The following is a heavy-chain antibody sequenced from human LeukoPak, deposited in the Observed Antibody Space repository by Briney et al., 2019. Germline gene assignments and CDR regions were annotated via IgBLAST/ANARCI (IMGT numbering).Heavy chain of an antibody. CDR3: ASGSLGDGYGVGDYYQYMDV. D-gene: IGHD5-24*01. CDR1: GGTFNSYA. J-gene: IGHJ6*03. CDR2: IMPLFGTA. Sequence: GASVKVSCKASGGTFNSYAISWVRQAPGQGLEWMGGIMPLFGTANYAQEFQGRVAFTTDESASTAYMEVSSLRSEDTAVYYCASGSLGDGYGVGDYYQYMDVWGKGTRSPSP. V-gene: IGHV1-69*05.